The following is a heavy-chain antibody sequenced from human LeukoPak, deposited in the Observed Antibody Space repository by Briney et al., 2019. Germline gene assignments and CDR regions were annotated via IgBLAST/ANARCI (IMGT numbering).Heavy chain of an antibody. CDR1: GYTFTGYY. D-gene: IGHD3-10*01. Sequence: GASVKVSCKASGYTFTGYYMHWVRQAPGQGLEWMGWINPNSGGTNYAQKFQGRVTMTRDTSISTAYMELSRLISDDTGVYYCARVYGSGKFQYFQHWGQGTLVTVSS. J-gene: IGHJ1*01. CDR3: ARVYGSGKFQYFQH. V-gene: IGHV1-2*02. CDR2: INPNSGGT.